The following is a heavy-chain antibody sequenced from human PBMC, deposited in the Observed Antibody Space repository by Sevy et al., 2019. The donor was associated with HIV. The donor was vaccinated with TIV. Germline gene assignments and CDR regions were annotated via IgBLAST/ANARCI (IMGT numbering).Heavy chain of an antibody. CDR1: GFTSVAHY. CDR3: ATHAGIAAAGRVFDY. V-gene: IGHV3-72*01. Sequence: GGSLRLSLLPPGFTSVAHYMEWVRQAPGKGREGVGRTRNKADGYTTEYAASVKGRFTISRDDSKNSLYVQMNSLKTEDTAVYYCATHAGIAAAGRVFDYWGQGTLVTVSS. J-gene: IGHJ4*02. D-gene: IGHD6-13*01. CDR2: TRNKADGYTT.